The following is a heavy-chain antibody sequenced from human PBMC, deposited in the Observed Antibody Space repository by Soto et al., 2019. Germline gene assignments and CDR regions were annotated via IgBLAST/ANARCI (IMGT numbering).Heavy chain of an antibody. D-gene: IGHD3-3*01. CDR2: INPNSGGT. V-gene: IGHV1-2*04. CDR3: ARVPSRITIFGVVPPPYGMDV. J-gene: IGHJ6*02. Sequence: ASVKVSCKASGYTFTGYYMHWVRQAPGQGLEWMGWINPNSGGTNYAQKFQGWVTMTRDTSISTAYMELSRLRSDDTAVYYCARVPSRITIFGVVPPPYGMDVWGQGTTVTVSS. CDR1: GYTFTGYY.